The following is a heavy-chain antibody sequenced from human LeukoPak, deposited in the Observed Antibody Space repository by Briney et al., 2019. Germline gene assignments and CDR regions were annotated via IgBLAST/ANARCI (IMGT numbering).Heavy chain of an antibody. CDR1: GGSISSHY. V-gene: IGHV4-59*08. Sequence: SETLSLTCTVSGGSISSHYWSWIRQPPGKGQEWIGYIYYNGSTNYNPSLKSRVTISVDTSKNQFSLKLSSVTAADTAVYYCATGSFVDTAMFYWGQGSLVTVSS. J-gene: IGHJ4*02. CDR2: IYYNGST. D-gene: IGHD5-18*01. CDR3: ATGSFVDTAMFY.